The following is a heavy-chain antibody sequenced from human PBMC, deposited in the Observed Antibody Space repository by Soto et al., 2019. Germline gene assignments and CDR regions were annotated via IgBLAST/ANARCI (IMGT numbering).Heavy chain of an antibody. V-gene: IGHV1-69*06. CDR1: GCTFSSYA. CDR3: AVNYYDSSGYGPNFDY. J-gene: IGHJ4*02. CDR2: IIPIFGTA. D-gene: IGHD3-22*01. Sequence: GASVKVSCKASGCTFSSYAISWVRQAPGQGLEWMGGIIPIFGTANYAQKFQGRVTITADKSTSTAYMELSSLRSEGTAAYYCAVNYYDSSGYGPNFDYWGQGTLVTVSS.